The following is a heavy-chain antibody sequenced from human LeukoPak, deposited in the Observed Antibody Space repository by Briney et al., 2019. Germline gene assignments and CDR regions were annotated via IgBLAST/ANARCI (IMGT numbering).Heavy chain of an antibody. Sequence: GGSLRLSCAASGCTFSSYDMHWVRQATGKGLEGVSAIGTAGDTYYPGSVKGRFTISRENAKNSLYLQVNSLSGGDTAVYYCARAFAGAFDIWGQGTMVTVSS. D-gene: IGHD3-3*02. CDR2: IGTAGDT. V-gene: IGHV3-13*01. CDR3: ARAFAGAFDI. J-gene: IGHJ3*02. CDR1: GCTFSSYD.